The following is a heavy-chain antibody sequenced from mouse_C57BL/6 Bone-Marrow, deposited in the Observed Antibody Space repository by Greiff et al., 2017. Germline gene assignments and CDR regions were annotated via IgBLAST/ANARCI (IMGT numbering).Heavy chain of an antibody. D-gene: IGHD3-3*01. V-gene: IGHV1-59*01. J-gene: IGHJ1*03. CDR3: ARLGEDRYFDV. CDR2: IDPSDSYT. Sequence: QVQLQQPGAELVRPGTSVKLSCKASGYTFTSYWMHWVKQRPGQGLEWIGVIDPSDSYTNYNQKFKGKATLTVDTSSSTAYMQLSSLTSEDSAVYYCARLGEDRYFDVWGTGTTVTVSS. CDR1: GYTFTSYW.